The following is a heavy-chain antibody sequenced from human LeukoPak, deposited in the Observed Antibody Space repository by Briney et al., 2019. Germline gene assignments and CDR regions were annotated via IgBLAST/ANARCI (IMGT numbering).Heavy chain of an antibody. V-gene: IGHV3-33*01. CDR1: GFTFSSYG. CDR2: IWYDSSNK. D-gene: IGHD3-16*02. Sequence: GGSLRLSCAASGFTFSSYGMHWVRQAPGKGLEWVAVIWYDSSNKYYADSVKGRFTISRDISKNTLYLQMNSLRAEDTAVYYCARDGDVYVWGSYRNSNWFDPWGQGTLVTVSS. J-gene: IGHJ5*02. CDR3: ARDGDVYVWGSYRNSNWFDP.